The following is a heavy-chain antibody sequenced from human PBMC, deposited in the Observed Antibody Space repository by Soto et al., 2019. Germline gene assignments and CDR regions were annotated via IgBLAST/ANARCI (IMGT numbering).Heavy chain of an antibody. D-gene: IGHD3-9*01. CDR2: ISAYNGNT. V-gene: IGHV1-18*01. J-gene: IGHJ4*02. CDR1: GYTFTSYG. Sequence: ASVKVSCKASGYTFTSYGISWVRQAPGQGLEWMGWISAYNGNTNYAQKLQGRVTMTTDTSTSTAYMELRSLRSDDTAVYYCARDQGSLRYFDWLNTIFDYWDQGTLVTVSS. CDR3: ARDQGSLRYFDWLNTIFDY.